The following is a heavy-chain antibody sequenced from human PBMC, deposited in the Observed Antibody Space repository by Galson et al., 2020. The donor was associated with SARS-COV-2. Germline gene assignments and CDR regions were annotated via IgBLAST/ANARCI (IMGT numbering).Heavy chain of an antibody. Sequence: WGSLRLSCAASGFTFSNYFMSWVRQAPGKGLEWVSTVGVSGASTNYADSVKGRFTISRDNSKNTLYLQMNSLRVEDTAVYYCAASRSFDYWGQGTLVTVSS. CDR3: AASRSFDY. CDR1: GFTFSNYF. J-gene: IGHJ4*02. CDR2: VGVSGAST. D-gene: IGHD6-25*01. V-gene: IGHV3-23*01.